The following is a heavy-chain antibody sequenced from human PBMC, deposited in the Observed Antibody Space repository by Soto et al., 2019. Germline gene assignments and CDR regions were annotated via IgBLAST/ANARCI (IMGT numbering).Heavy chain of an antibody. Sequence: LRLSCAASGFTFSSYGMHWVRQAPGKGLEWVAVIWYDGSNKYYADSVKGRFTISRDNSKNTLYLQMNSLRAEDAAVYYCARDGYCSGGSCYSVPVFDYWGQGTLVTVSS. CDR1: GFTFSSYG. V-gene: IGHV3-33*01. D-gene: IGHD2-15*01. CDR2: IWYDGSNK. J-gene: IGHJ4*02. CDR3: ARDGYCSGGSCYSVPVFDY.